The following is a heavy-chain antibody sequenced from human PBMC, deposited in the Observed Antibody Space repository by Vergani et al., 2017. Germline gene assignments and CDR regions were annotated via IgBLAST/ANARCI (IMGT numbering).Heavy chain of an antibody. J-gene: IGHJ4*02. V-gene: IGHV4-34*01. D-gene: IGHD6-13*01. CDR1: GGSFSGYY. Sequence: QVQLQQWGAGLLKPSETLSLTCAFYGGSFSGYYWSWIRQPPGKGLEWIGEINHSGSTNYNPSLKSRVTISVDTSKNQFSLKLSSVTAADTAVYYCARRSWYRFDYWGQGTLVTVSS. CDR2: INHSGST. CDR3: ARRSWYRFDY.